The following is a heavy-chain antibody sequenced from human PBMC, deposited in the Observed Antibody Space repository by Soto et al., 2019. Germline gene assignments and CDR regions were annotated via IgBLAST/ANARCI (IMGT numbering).Heavy chain of an antibody. D-gene: IGHD3-22*01. J-gene: IGHJ4*02. Sequence: QVQLVQSGAEVKKPGASVKVSCKASGYTCSNFYIHWVRQAPGQGLEWMGIINTSGGSTSYEQKFQGRVTMTRDTSTSTVYMELSSLRSWDTAVHYCARADYYGSSGYHLDYWGQGTLFTVSS. V-gene: IGHV1-46*03. CDR3: ARADYYGSSGYHLDY. CDR1: GYTCSNFY. CDR2: INTSGGST.